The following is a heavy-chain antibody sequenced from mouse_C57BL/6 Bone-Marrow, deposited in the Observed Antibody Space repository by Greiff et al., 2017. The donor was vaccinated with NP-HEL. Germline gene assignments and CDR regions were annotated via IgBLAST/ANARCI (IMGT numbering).Heavy chain of an antibody. CDR3: ARQGDYGFAY. D-gene: IGHD2-4*01. V-gene: IGHV5-15*01. Sequence: EVQLVESGGGLVQPGGSLKLSCAASGFTFSDYGMAWVRQAPRKGPGWVAFISNLAYSIYYADTVTGRFTISRENAKNTLYLEMSSLRSEDTAMYYCARQGDYGFAYWGQGTLVTVSA. CDR2: ISNLAYSI. CDR1: GFTFSDYG. J-gene: IGHJ3*01.